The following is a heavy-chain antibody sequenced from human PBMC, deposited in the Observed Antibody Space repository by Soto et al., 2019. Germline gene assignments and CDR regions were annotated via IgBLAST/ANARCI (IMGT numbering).Heavy chain of an antibody. CDR3: AKPRRVGANDAFDI. J-gene: IGHJ3*02. D-gene: IGHD1-26*01. Sequence: PGGSLRLSCAASGFTFDDYAMHWVRQAPGKGLEWVSGISWNSGSIGYADSVKGRFTISRDNAKNSLYLQMNSLRAEDTALYYCAKPRRVGANDAFDIWGQGTMVTVSS. CDR1: GFTFDDYA. CDR2: ISWNSGSI. V-gene: IGHV3-9*01.